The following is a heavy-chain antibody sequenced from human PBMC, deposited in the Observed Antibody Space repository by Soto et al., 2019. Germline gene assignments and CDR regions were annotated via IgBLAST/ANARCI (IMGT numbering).Heavy chain of an antibody. D-gene: IGHD3-10*01. CDR3: VQGSGVKSH. V-gene: IGHV3-30*18. Sequence: SGGSLRLSCAASGFLFSSYAMHWVRQAPGKGLEWVAVIPYDGSNKYYAESVKGRFTISRDNSKNTLHLQMNSLRADDTAIYYCVQGSGVKSHWGQGTLVTVSS. CDR2: IPYDGSNK. CDR1: GFLFSSYA. J-gene: IGHJ4*02.